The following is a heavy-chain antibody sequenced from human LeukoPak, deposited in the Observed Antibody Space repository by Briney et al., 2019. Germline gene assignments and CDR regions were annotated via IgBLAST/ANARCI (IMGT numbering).Heavy chain of an antibody. Sequence: ASETLSLTCTVSGYSISSGYYWGWIRQPPGKGLEWIGSIYHSGSTYYNPSLKSRVTISVDTSKNQFSLKLSSVTAADTAVYYCTRMSHDAFDIWGQGTMVTVSS. J-gene: IGHJ3*02. CDR3: TRMSHDAFDI. V-gene: IGHV4-38-2*02. CDR2: IYHSGST. CDR1: GYSISSGYY.